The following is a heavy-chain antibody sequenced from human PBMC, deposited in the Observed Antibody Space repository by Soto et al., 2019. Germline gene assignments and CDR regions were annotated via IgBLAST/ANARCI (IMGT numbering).Heavy chain of an antibody. CDR1: GFTFGSYW. D-gene: IGHD3-10*01. CDR2: IKQDGSEK. CDR3: AKGGSGRGADFDY. J-gene: IGHJ4*02. Sequence: EVQLVESGGGLVQPGGSLRLSCAASGFTFGSYWMSWVRQAPGKGLEWVANIKQDGSEKYYVDSVKGRFTISRDNAKNSLYLQMNSLRAEDTAVYYCAKGGSGRGADFDYWGQGTLVTVSS. V-gene: IGHV3-7*01.